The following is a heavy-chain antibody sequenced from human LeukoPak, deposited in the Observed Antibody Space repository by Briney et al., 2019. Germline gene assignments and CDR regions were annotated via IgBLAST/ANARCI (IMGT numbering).Heavy chain of an antibody. J-gene: IGHJ1*01. D-gene: IGHD6-19*01. CDR2: ISWNSGSI. CDR3: ATTGYSSGWYRGSVYFQH. V-gene: IGHV3-9*01. CDR1: GFTFDDYA. Sequence: PGGSLRLSCAASGFTFDDYAMHWVRQAPGKGLEWVSGISWNSGSIGYADSVKGRFTISRDNAKNSLYLQMNSLRAEDTALYYCATTGYSSGWYRGSVYFQHWGQGTLVTVSS.